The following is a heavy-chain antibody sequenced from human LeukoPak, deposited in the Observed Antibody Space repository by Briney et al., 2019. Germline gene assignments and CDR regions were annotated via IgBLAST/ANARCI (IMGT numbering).Heavy chain of an antibody. CDR2: INLNSGGT. D-gene: IGHD5/OR15-5a*01. CDR1: GYTFTGYL. J-gene: IGHJ4*02. Sequence: GSPKVSCKASGYTFTGYLMHWVRPAPGPGLESMRWINLNSGGTNYAQKFQGRVTMTTDTSTSTAYMELRSLRSDDTAVDYCARGLVYGYYFDYWGQGTLVTVSS. V-gene: IGHV1-2*02. CDR3: ARGLVYGYYFDY.